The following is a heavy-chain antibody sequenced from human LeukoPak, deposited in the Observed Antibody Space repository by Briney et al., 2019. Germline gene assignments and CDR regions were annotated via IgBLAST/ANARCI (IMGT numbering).Heavy chain of an antibody. CDR3: ARGAAVAGTGLSSQHYYHGMDV. Sequence: SETLSLTCILSSGSISSSYCSWIRQPPGEGLEWNGYIYYSVRTTYNPSPKRRAPMSIDTSKNQFSLKLSSVIAADTAVYYCARGAAVAGTGLSSQHYYHGMDVWGQGTTVTVSS. CDR1: SGSISSSY. V-gene: IGHV4-59*01. J-gene: IGHJ6*02. CDR2: IYYSVRT. D-gene: IGHD6-19*01.